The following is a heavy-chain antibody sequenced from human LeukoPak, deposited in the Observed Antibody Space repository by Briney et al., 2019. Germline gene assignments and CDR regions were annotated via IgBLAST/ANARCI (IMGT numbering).Heavy chain of an antibody. V-gene: IGHV4-34*01. CDR2: INHSGST. D-gene: IGHD3-3*01. CDR1: GGSFSGYY. J-gene: IGHJ6*03. CDR3: ARGYQRITIFGVVNPHYYMDV. Sequence: SETLSLTCAVYGGSFSGYYWSWIRQPPGKGLEWIGEINHSGSTNHNPSLKSRVTISVDTSKNQFSLKLSSVTAADTAVYYCARGYQRITIFGVVNPHYYMDVWGKGTTVTVSS.